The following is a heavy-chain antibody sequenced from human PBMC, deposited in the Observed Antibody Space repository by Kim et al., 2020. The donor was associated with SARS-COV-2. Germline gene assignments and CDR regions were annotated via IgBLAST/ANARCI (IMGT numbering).Heavy chain of an antibody. J-gene: IGHJ2*01. V-gene: IGHV4-34*01. D-gene: IGHD3-9*01. CDR1: GGSFSGYY. CDR2: INHHRNT. Sequence: SETLSLTCAVYGGSFSGYYWSWIRQPPGKGLEWIGEINHHRNTNYNPSLKSRVTISVDTSKNQFSLNLSSVTAADTAVYYCARDFYDIPKKSPHIPKNVYVDLWGRGTLVTVSS. CDR3: ARDFYDIPKKSPHIPKNVYVDL.